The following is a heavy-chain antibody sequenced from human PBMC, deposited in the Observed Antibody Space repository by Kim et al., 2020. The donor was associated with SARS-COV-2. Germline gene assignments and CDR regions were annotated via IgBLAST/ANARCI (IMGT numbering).Heavy chain of an antibody. Sequence: SGGSTYYADSVEGRFTISRDNSKNTLYLQMNSLRAEDTAVYYCANRFDYWGQGTLVTVSS. J-gene: IGHJ4*02. CDR3: ANRFDY. CDR2: SGGST. V-gene: IGHV3-23*01.